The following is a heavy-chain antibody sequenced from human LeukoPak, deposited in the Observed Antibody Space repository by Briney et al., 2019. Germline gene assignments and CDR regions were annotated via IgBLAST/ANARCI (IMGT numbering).Heavy chain of an antibody. CDR3: ARGGKRVVVVAATNYYYYYGMDV. V-gene: IGHV1-69*01. Sequence: SVKVSCKASGGTFSSYAISWVRQAPGQGLEWMGGIIPIFGTANYAQKFQGRVTITADESTSTAYMELSSLRSEDTAVYYCARGGKRVVVVAATNYYYYYGMDVWGQGTTVTVSS. D-gene: IGHD2-15*01. CDR1: GGTFSSYA. J-gene: IGHJ6*02. CDR2: IIPIFGTA.